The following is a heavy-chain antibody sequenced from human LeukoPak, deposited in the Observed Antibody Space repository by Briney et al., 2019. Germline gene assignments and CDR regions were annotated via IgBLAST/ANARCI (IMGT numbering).Heavy chain of an antibody. CDR3: PRDRGGTDDFWSGYYTGYFDY. D-gene: IGHD3-3*01. Sequence: GGSLRLSCAASGFTFSDYNMNWVRQAPGKGREGVSYICSSSSTIYYADSVKGRLTISRDNAKNPLYLQMNSLRVEDTTVCYCPRDRGGTDDFWSGYYTGYFDYWGQGTLVTVSS. V-gene: IGHV3-48*01. CDR2: ICSSSSTI. J-gene: IGHJ4*02. CDR1: GFTFSDYN.